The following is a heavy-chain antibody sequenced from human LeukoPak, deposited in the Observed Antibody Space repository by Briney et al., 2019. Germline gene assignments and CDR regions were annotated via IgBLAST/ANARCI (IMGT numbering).Heavy chain of an antibody. CDR2: IYYSGST. J-gene: IGHJ5*02. Sequence: SETLSLTCTVSGGSISSYYWSWIRQPPGKGLEWIGYIYYSGSTNYNPSLKSRVTISVDTSKNQFSLKLSSVTAADTAVYYCARVVLVINWFDPWGQGTLVTVSS. CDR1: GGSISSYY. D-gene: IGHD2-2*01. V-gene: IGHV4-59*01. CDR3: ARVVLVINWFDP.